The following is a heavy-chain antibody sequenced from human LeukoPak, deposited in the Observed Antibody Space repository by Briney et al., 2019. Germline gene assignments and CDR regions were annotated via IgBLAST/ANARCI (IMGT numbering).Heavy chain of an antibody. D-gene: IGHD3-10*01. CDR2: IYYTGST. CDR3: ARDITMIRGPITRLTNWFDP. J-gene: IGHJ5*02. CDR1: GGSVSDYY. V-gene: IGHV4-59*02. Sequence: SETLSLTCTVSGGSVSDYYWSWLRQSPGKGLEWIGYIYYTGSTSYNPSLRSRVTMSADTSKNHFSLKLNSVTAADTAVYYCARDITMIRGPITRLTNWFDPWGQGTLVTVSS.